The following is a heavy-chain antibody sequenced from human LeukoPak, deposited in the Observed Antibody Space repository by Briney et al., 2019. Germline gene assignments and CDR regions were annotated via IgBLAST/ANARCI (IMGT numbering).Heavy chain of an antibody. CDR1: GGSISSHY. J-gene: IGHJ6*03. CDR2: IYYSGST. Sequence: SETLSLTCTVSGGSISSHYWSWIRQPPGKGLEGMGYIYYSGSTNYNPSLRSRVTRSVDTSKNQFSLKLSSVTAADPAVYYCARAESGYYYYMEVWGKGTTVTVSS. CDR3: ARAESGYYYYMEV. V-gene: IGHV4-59*11.